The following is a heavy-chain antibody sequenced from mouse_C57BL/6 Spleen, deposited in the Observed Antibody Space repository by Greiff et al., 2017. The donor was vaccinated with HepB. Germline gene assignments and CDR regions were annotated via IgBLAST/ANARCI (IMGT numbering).Heavy chain of an antibody. D-gene: IGHD1-1*01. Sequence: QVQLQQSGPELVKPGASVKISCKASGYAFSSSWMNWVKQRPGKGLEWIGRIYPGDGDTNYNGKFKGKATLTADKSSSTAYMQLSSLTSEDSAVYFCARWTTVVARDWYFDVWGTETTVTVSS. V-gene: IGHV1-82*01. CDR2: IYPGDGDT. J-gene: IGHJ1*03. CDR1: GYAFSSSW. CDR3: ARWTTVVARDWYFDV.